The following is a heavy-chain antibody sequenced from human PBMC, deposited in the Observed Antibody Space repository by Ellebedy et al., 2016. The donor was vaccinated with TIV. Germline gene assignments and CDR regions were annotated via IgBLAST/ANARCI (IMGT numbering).Heavy chain of an antibody. CDR3: ATDYYGSGSPVYYGMDV. Sequence: GGSLRLSXAASGFTFSSYAMSWVRQAPGKGLEWVSAISGSGGSTYYADSVKGRFTISRDNSKNTLYLQMNSLRAEDTAVYYCATDYYGSGSPVYYGMDVWGQGTTVTVSS. CDR1: GFTFSSYA. V-gene: IGHV3-23*01. CDR2: ISGSGGST. J-gene: IGHJ6*02. D-gene: IGHD3-10*01.